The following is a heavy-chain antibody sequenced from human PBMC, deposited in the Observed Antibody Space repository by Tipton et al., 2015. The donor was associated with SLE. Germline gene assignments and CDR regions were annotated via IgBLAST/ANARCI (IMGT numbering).Heavy chain of an antibody. CDR1: GDSFGVYY. V-gene: IGHV4-4*07. CDR3: ARGNLNFDY. Sequence: TLSLTCAVFGDSFGVYYWSWIRQPAGKGLEWIGHIDISGTTIYNPSLESRLTMSFDTSKNQFSLRLTSVSAADTAMYFCARGNLNFDYWGQGTLLTVSS. CDR2: IDISGTT. J-gene: IGHJ4*02.